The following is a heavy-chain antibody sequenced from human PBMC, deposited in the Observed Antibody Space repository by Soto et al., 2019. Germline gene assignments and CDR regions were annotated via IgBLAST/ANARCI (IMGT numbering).Heavy chain of an antibody. CDR1: GFTFSSYE. CDR2: ISSSGSTI. V-gene: IGHV3-48*03. CDR3: ARGIGGSYYYDSSGSLDY. J-gene: IGHJ4*02. Sequence: PVGSLRLSCAASGFTFSSYEMNWVRQAPGKGLEWVSYISSSGSTIYYADSVKGRFTISRDNAKNSLYLQMNSLRAEDTAVYYCARGIGGSYYYDSSGSLDYWGQGTLVTVSS. D-gene: IGHD3-22*01.